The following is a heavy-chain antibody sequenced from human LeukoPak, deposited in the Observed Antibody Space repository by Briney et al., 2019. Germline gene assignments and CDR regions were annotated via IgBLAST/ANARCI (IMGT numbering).Heavy chain of an antibody. D-gene: IGHD4-17*01. CDR2: ISGYNANT. CDR1: GYTFSNYG. V-gene: IGHV1-18*01. Sequence: APVKVSCKASGYTFSNYGITWVRQAPGQGLEWMGWISGYNANTNYAQKVQGRLTMTTDTSTSTAYMELRSLRSEDTAIYYCARSPTGLRKRNDFWGQGTLVTVSS. CDR3: ARSPTGLRKRNDF. J-gene: IGHJ4*02.